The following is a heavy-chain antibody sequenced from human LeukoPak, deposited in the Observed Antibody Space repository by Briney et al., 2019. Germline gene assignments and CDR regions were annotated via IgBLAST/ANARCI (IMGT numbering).Heavy chain of an antibody. CDR3: ARRFGYYGSGSHYNFDY. Sequence: GGSLRLSCTASGFSITSYWMSWVRQAPGKGLEWVANIKQDGSEKYYVDSVKGQFTIYRDNAKNSLYLQMNSLRADDTAVYYCARRFGYYGSGSHYNFDYWGQGTLVTVSS. J-gene: IGHJ4*02. CDR2: IKQDGSEK. V-gene: IGHV3-7*01. D-gene: IGHD3-10*01. CDR1: GFSITSYW.